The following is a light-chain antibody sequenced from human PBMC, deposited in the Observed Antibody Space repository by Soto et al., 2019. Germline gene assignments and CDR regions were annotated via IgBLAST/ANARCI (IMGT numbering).Light chain of an antibody. V-gene: IGKV3-11*01. CDR3: QQRSNWPWT. J-gene: IGKJ1*01. CDR2: DAS. CDR1: QSVRSN. Sequence: EIFLTQSPGTLSLSPGQRATLSCRASQSVRSNLAWYQQKPGQTPRLLIYDASNRATGIPARFSGSGSGTDFTLTISSLEPEDFEVYFCQQRSNWPWTFGQGTKVDIK.